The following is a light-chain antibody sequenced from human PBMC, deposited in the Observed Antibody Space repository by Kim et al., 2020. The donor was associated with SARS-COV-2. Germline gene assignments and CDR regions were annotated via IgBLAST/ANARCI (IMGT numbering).Light chain of an antibody. Sequence: SPEERSTLYCRASQNVDSSYLVWYQQKPGQAPRLLISASSRRASGIPDRFSGSGYGTDFTLTISRLEPEDFAVYFCQQYGRPPLTFGGGTKVDIK. CDR3: QQYGRPPLT. CDR1: QNVDSSY. J-gene: IGKJ4*01. V-gene: IGKV3-20*01. CDR2: ASS.